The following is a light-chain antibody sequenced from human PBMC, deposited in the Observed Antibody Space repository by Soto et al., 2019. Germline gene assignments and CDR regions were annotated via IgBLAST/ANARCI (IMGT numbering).Light chain of an antibody. V-gene: IGKV3-11*01. Sequence: EIVLTQSPATLSVSPGDRATLSCRASQSVTSSLAWYQQKPGRAPRLLIYDTSSRATGVPDRYSASGSGANFSLPTIRRVPNEVFAVFYRQQCTSEGMFGQGTQLDI. J-gene: IGKJ5*01. CDR1: QSVTSS. CDR3: QQCTSEGM. CDR2: DTS.